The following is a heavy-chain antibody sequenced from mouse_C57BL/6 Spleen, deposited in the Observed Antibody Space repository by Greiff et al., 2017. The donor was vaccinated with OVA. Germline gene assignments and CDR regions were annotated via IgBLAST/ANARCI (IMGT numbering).Heavy chain of an antibody. CDR2: IYPGDGDT. V-gene: IGHV1-82*01. D-gene: IGHD1-1*01. J-gene: IGHJ2*01. CDR1: GYAFSSSW. CDR3: ARREGYYYGSSYDYFDY. Sequence: VQLQQSGPELVPPGASVKISCPASGYAFSSSWMNWVKQRPGKGLEWIGRIYPGDGDTNYNGKFKGQATLTADKSSSTAYMQLSSLTSEDSAVYFCARREGYYYGSSYDYFDYWGQGTTLTVSS.